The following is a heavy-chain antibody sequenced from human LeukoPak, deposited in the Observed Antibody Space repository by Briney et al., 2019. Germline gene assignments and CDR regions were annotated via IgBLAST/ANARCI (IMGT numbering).Heavy chain of an antibody. CDR1: SGSISTSNYY. Sequence: SETLSLTCTVSSGSISTSNYYWGWVRQPPGKALEWIGNIFYSGSTYYSPSLKSRVTISLDTSRNQFSLKLNSVTAADTAVYYCARDKQAPNWFDPWGQGTLVTVSS. V-gene: IGHV4-39*07. J-gene: IGHJ5*02. D-gene: IGHD1/OR15-1a*01. CDR3: ARDKQAPNWFDP. CDR2: IFYSGST.